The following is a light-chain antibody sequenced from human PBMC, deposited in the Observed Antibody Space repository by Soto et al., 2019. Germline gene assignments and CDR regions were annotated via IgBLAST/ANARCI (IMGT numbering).Light chain of an antibody. J-gene: IGKJ1*01. CDR3: QQSYSTLRT. CDR1: QSISSY. CDR2: AAS. Sequence: DIQMTQSPSSLSASVGDRVTITCRASQSISSYLNWYQQKPGKAPKLPIYAASSLQSGVPSRFSGSGSGTDFTLTISSLQPEDFATYYCQQSYSTLRTFGQGTKVEIK. V-gene: IGKV1-39*01.